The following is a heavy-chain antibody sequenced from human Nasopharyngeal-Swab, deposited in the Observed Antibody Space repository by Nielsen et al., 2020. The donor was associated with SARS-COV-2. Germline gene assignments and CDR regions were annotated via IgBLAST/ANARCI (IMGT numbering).Heavy chain of an antibody. V-gene: IGHV5-51*01. CDR3: ARHEPTYYSFYGLDV. Sequence: VRQMPGKGLEWVGFINPGDSEGRYSQCFQGQVIISADRSTRTAYLQWRSGKASDSSIYYSARHEPTYYSFYGLDVWGQGTTVTVSS. CDR2: INPGDSEG. J-gene: IGHJ6*02. D-gene: IGHD2-21*01.